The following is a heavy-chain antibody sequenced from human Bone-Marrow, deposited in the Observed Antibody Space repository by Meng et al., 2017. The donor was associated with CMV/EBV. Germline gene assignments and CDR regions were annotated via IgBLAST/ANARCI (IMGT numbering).Heavy chain of an antibody. CDR2: IIPILRET. V-gene: IGHV1-69*04. CDR3: ASGISSSLPINFDY. J-gene: IGHJ4*02. Sequence: SVKVSCKASGGTFDGYAFNWVRQAPGQGLEWMGMIIPILRETNYAQEFQGRISITVDRSTATAYMVLSSLRSEDTAVYYCASGISSSLPINFDYWGQGTLVTVSS. CDR1: GGTFDGYA. D-gene: IGHD6-6*01.